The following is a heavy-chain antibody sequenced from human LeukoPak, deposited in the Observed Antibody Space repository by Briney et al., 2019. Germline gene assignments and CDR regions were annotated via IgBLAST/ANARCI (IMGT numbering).Heavy chain of an antibody. CDR3: AKDSSGWYDY. Sequence: GRSLRLSCAASGFTFSSYGMHWVRQAPGKGLEWVAVISHDGSNKYYADSVKGRFTISRDNSKNTLYLQMNSLRAEDTAVYYCAKDSSGWYDYWGQGTLVTVSS. D-gene: IGHD6-19*01. J-gene: IGHJ4*02. CDR2: ISHDGSNK. V-gene: IGHV3-30*18. CDR1: GFTFSSYG.